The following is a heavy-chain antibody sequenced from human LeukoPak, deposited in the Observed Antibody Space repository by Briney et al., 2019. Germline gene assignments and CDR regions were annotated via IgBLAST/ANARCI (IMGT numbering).Heavy chain of an antibody. CDR2: INPGGSSI. D-gene: IGHD1-14*01. J-gene: IGHJ4*02. V-gene: IGHV3-74*01. CDR3: ARSNQADDY. CDR1: GFTFSSYW. Sequence: GGSLRLSCAASGFTFSSYWMHWVRQVPGKGLVWVARINPGGSSITYADSVKGRFTISRDNAKNTLYLQMDSLGAEDTGVYYCARSNQADDYWGQGTLVTVSS.